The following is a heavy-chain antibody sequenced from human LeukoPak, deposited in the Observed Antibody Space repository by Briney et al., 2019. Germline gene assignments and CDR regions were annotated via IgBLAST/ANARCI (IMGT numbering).Heavy chain of an antibody. D-gene: IGHD6-19*01. J-gene: IGHJ4*02. CDR3: ARALDGGRYDY. Sequence: GGALVPSLAASGFTFSRYGMHWDRRAPGKGKEYVSAITSNGVSTYYANSVKGRFTISRDNSKNTLYLQMGSLRAEDMAVYFCARALDGGRYDYWGQGTLVTVSS. CDR2: ITSNGVST. V-gene: IGHV3-64*01. CDR1: GFTFSRYG.